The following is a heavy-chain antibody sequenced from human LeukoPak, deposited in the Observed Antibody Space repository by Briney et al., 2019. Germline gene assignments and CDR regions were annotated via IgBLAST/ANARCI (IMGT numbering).Heavy chain of an antibody. Sequence: GGSLRLSCAASGFTFSSYEMNWVRQAPGKGLEWLSYISYTGSNRYYADSVKGRFTISRDNAKNSLYLQMNSLRVEDTAVYFCARVFVGENFDYWGQGTLVTVSS. D-gene: IGHD3-10*02. CDR2: ISYTGSNR. CDR3: ARVFVGENFDY. CDR1: GFTFSSYE. J-gene: IGHJ4*02. V-gene: IGHV3-48*03.